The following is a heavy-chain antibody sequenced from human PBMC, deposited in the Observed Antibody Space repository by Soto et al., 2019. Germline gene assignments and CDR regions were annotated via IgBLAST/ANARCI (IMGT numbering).Heavy chain of an antibody. CDR1: GGSIIDSGRSY. J-gene: IGHJ5*01. D-gene: IGHD2-15*01. CDR3: AKGEVVASNGIDL. CDR2: IYYSGST. V-gene: IGHV4-31*03. Sequence: QVQMQESGPGLVKPSQTLYLTCSFSGGSIIDSGRSYWNWIRQQRGKGLAWIGYIYYSGSTYYVRSLTSRATISVDISKNQFSLKLTAVTAADTAIYYGAKGEVVASNGIDLWGQGTPVTVSS.